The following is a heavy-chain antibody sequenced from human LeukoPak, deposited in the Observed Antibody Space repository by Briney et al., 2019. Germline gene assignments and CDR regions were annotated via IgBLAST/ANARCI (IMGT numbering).Heavy chain of an antibody. Sequence: PGGSLRLSCAASGFTFSSYAMSWVRQAPGKGLEWVSVISGSGTIIYYADSVKGRFTISRDNSKNTLYLQMNSLRAEDTAVYYCAKMFDTSSWYRAGFDYWGQGTLVTVSP. CDR2: ISGSGTII. J-gene: IGHJ4*02. V-gene: IGHV3-23*01. D-gene: IGHD6-13*01. CDR1: GFTFSSYA. CDR3: AKMFDTSSWYRAGFDY.